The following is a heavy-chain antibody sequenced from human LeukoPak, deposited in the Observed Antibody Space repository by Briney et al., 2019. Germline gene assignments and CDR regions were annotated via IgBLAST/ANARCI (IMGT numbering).Heavy chain of an antibody. CDR3: ARGQWEIRFDP. V-gene: IGHV4-34*01. Sequence: PSETLSFTCAVYGGSFSGYYWSWIRQPPGKGLEWIGEINHSGSTNYNPSPKSRVTISVDTSKNQFSLKLNSVTAADTAVYYCARGQWEIRFDPWGQGTLVTVSS. CDR1: GGSFSGYY. D-gene: IGHD1-26*01. J-gene: IGHJ5*02. CDR2: INHSGST.